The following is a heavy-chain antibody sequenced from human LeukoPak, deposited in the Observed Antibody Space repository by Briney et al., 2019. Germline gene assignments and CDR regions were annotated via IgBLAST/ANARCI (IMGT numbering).Heavy chain of an antibody. J-gene: IGHJ4*02. CDR3: ARAPAGCGGTCSFDY. CDR1: GASMSNSF. V-gene: IGHV4-4*07. D-gene: IGHD2-15*01. CDR2: IYSSGRT. Sequence: SETLSLTCTVSGASMSNSFWSRIRQPAGKGLEGIGRIYSSGRTNYNPSLKSRVTLSIDTSNNQFSPKLTSVTAADPASYYSARAPAGCGGTCSFDYWGQGTLVTVSS.